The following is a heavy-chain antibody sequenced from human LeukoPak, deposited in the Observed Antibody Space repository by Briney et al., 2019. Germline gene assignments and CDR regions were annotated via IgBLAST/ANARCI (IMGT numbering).Heavy chain of an antibody. D-gene: IGHD2-15*01. V-gene: IGHV3-53*01. Sequence: PGGSLRLSCAASGFAVNSNYMSWVRQAPGRGLEWVSIIYSGSSTYYADSVKGRFTISRDRSKSAIYLQMNSLRADDTAMYYCARDRWPDAFDIWGQGTMVTASS. CDR2: IYSGSST. CDR3: ARDRWPDAFDI. J-gene: IGHJ3*02. CDR1: GFAVNSNY.